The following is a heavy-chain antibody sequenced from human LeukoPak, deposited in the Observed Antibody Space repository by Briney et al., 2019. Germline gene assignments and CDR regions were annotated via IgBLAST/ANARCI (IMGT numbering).Heavy chain of an antibody. D-gene: IGHD2-2*01. CDR1: GYSFTSYW. CDR2: IYPGDSDT. J-gene: IGHJ3*02. CDR3: ASPYGGYCSSTSCYSTNDAFDI. V-gene: IGHV5-51*01. Sequence: GESLKISCKGSGYSFTSYWIGWVRQLPGKGLEWMGIIYPGDSDTRYSPSLQGQVTISADKSISTAYLQWSSLKASDTAMYYCASPYGGYCSSTSCYSTNDAFDIWGQGTMVTVSS.